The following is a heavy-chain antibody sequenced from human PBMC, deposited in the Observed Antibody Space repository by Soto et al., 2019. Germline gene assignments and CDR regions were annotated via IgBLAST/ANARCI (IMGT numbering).Heavy chain of an antibody. Sequence: QVQLQESGPGLVKPSETLSLTCTVSGGSIRSYYWNWIRQPPGKGLEWIGYIYYTGTTNYNPSLKSRVTISVDTSKNQLSLKLNSMTASDTAIYYCARAIDFDYWGQGALVTVSS. CDR1: GGSIRSYY. CDR2: IYYTGTT. CDR3: ARAIDFDY. J-gene: IGHJ4*02. V-gene: IGHV4-59*01.